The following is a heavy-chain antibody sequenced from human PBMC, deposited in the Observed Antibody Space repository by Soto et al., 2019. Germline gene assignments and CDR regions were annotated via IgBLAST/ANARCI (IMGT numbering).Heavy chain of an antibody. D-gene: IGHD6-13*01. V-gene: IGHV3-66*01. CDR2: IYSGGST. J-gene: IGHJ3*02. CDR1: GFTVSSNY. Sequence: GGSLRLSCAASGFTVSSNYMSWVRQAPGKGLEWVSVIYSGGSTYYADSVKGRFTISRDNSKNMLHLQMNSLRAEDTAVYYCARLYSSSGDDAFDIWGQGTMVTVSS. CDR3: ARLYSSSGDDAFDI.